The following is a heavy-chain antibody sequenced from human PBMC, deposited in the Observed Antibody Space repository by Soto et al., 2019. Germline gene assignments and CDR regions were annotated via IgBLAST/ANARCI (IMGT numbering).Heavy chain of an antibody. CDR2: IYHSGSN. CDR3: AAGGGLPRYS. J-gene: IGHJ4*02. V-gene: IGHV4-30-2*01. CDR1: GGSLSSVGYY. Sequence: QLQLQESGSGLVKPSQTLSLTCAVSGGSLSSVGYYWSWIRQPPGKVLEWIGYIYHSGSNYYNPSLKSRVPISVDRYKNQFSLKMSSVTAADTAVYYCAAGGGLPRYSWGQGTLVTVSS. D-gene: IGHD5-12*01.